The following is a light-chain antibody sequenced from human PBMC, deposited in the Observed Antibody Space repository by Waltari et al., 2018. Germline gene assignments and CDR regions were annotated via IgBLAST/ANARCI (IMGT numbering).Light chain of an antibody. J-gene: IGLJ3*02. CDR2: EDK. Sequence: NFLLTQPHSVSESPGKTVTISCTRSSGGIASNYVPWYQQRPGRAPTTVIYEDKQRPSGVPDRFSGSIDSSSNSASLTISGLQTEDEAVYYCQSSYSTNWVFGGGTKLTVL. CDR1: SGGIASNY. V-gene: IGLV6-57*03. CDR3: QSSYSTNWV.